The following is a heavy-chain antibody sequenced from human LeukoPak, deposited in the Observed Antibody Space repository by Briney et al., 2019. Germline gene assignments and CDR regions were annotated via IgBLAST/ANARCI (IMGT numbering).Heavy chain of an antibody. V-gene: IGHV3-30*02. CDR1: GFTFSSYG. CDR2: IRYDGSNK. J-gene: IGHJ4*02. CDR3: ARIRSQGVVVPLLRSTYYFDY. Sequence: PGGSLRLSCAASGFTFSSYGMHWVRQAPGKGLEWVAFIRYDGSNKYYTDSVKGRFTISRDTAKNSLYLQINSLRAEDTAVYYCARIRSQGVVVPLLRSTYYFDYWGQGTLVTVSS. D-gene: IGHD2-21*01.